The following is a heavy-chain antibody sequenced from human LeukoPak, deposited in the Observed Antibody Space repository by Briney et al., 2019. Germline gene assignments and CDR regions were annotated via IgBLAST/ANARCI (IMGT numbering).Heavy chain of an antibody. J-gene: IGHJ6*03. Sequence: SSETLSLTCAVYGGSFSGYYWSWIRQPPGKGLEWIGEINHSGSTNYNPSLKSRVTISVDTSKNQFSLKLSSVTAADTAVYYCARGGSGYACYYYYMDVWGKGTTVTVSS. CDR1: GGSFSGYY. D-gene: IGHD5-12*01. V-gene: IGHV4-34*01. CDR3: ARGGSGYACYYYYMDV. CDR2: INHSGST.